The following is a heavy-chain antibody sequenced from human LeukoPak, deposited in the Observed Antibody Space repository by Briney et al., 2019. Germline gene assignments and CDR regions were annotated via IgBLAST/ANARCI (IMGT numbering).Heavy chain of an antibody. CDR2: IIPIFGTA. V-gene: IGHV1-69*06. CDR1: GGTFSSYA. J-gene: IGHJ4*02. D-gene: IGHD6-13*01. Sequence: GASVKVYCKASGGTFSSYAISWVRQAPGQGLEWMGGIIPIFGTANYAQKFQGRVTITADKSTSTAYMELSSLRSEDTAVYYCARDRAAAGLYYFDYWGQGTLVTVSS. CDR3: ARDRAAAGLYYFDY.